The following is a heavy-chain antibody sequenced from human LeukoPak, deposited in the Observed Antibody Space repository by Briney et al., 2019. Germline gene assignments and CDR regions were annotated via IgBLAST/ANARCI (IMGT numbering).Heavy chain of an antibody. CDR3: ARDRAQKSCSGGTCSGGGHDYFDT. CDR2: ISWNSVTI. CDR1: GFTIDGYS. D-gene: IGHD2-15*01. Sequence: TLSLSCAASGFTIDGYSLHWIRQAPGKGPEWVWAISWNSVTIVYADPVSRRFTISRDTAKNSLHLLMTILTADATALYCCARDRAQKSCSGGTCSGGGHDYFDTWGQGTLVTVSS. J-gene: IGHJ4*02. V-gene: IGHV3-9*01.